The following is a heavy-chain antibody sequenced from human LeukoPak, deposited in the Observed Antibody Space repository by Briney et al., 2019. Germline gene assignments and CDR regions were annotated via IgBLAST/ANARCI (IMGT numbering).Heavy chain of an antibody. CDR2: IRSKAYVGTT. CDR3: SRDYYDFSSGSNWLDP. V-gene: IGHV3-49*04. D-gene: IGHD3-3*01. J-gene: IGHJ5*02. Sequence: GSLRLSCTASGFTFGDYAVSCVREAPGKGLERGGFIRSKAYVGTTEYATSVRGRFTISRDDSKSIVYLQMNNLKTEDTALYFCSRDYYDFSSGSNWLDPWGQGTLVTVSS. CDR1: GFTFGDYA.